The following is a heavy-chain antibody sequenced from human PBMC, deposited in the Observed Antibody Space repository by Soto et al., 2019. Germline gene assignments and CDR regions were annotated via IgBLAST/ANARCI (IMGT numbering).Heavy chain of an antibody. CDR3: ARLFGYYDFWSADYYYYGMDV. Sequence: TSETLSLTCTVSGGSISSSSYYWGWIRQPPGKGLERIGSIYYSGSTYYNPSLKSRVTISVDTSKNQFSLKLSSVTAADTAVYYCARLFGYYDFWSADYYYYGMDVWGQGTTVTVSS. CDR2: IYYSGST. J-gene: IGHJ6*02. CDR1: GGSISSSSYY. V-gene: IGHV4-39*01. D-gene: IGHD3-3*01.